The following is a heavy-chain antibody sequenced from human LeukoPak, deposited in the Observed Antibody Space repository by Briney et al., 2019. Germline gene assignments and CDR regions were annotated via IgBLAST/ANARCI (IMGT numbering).Heavy chain of an antibody. Sequence: GGSLRLSCVASGFTFRTYWMSWVRQSPGKGLEWVANIHPDGTAQFYVDSVKGRFIISRDNAKNSVFLQMNSLRDEDMAVYYCAAGGSIGGFFPNWGQGTLVTVSS. CDR1: GFTFRTYW. CDR2: IHPDGTAQ. D-gene: IGHD3-3*01. V-gene: IGHV3-7*01. CDR3: AAGGSIGGFFPN. J-gene: IGHJ1*01.